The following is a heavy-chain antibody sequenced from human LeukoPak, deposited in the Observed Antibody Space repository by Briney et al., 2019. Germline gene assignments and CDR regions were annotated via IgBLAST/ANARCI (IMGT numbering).Heavy chain of an antibody. Sequence: GGSLRLSCVASGFTLSDHWMHWVRQAPGKGLVRVSRINGDGSSTSYADSVKGRFTISRDNAKNTLYLQMNSLRAEDTAVFYCARAGSGRPFDFWGQGTLVTVSS. CDR2: INGDGSST. CDR3: ARAGSGRPFDF. J-gene: IGHJ4*02. CDR1: GFTLSDHW. V-gene: IGHV3-74*01. D-gene: IGHD1-26*01.